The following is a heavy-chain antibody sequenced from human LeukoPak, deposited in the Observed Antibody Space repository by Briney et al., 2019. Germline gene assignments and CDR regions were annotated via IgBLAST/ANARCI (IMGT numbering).Heavy chain of an antibody. V-gene: IGHV3-43*02. CDR3: AKDRGVGAIDY. Sequence: PGGSLRLSCAASGFTFDDYTMHWVRQAPGKGLEWVPLITGDRSTYFADSVKGRFTISTDNSKNSLYLQMNSLRTEDTAFYYCAKDRGVGAIDYWGQGTLVTVSS. D-gene: IGHD1-26*01. J-gene: IGHJ4*02. CDR2: ITGDRST. CDR1: GFTFDDYT.